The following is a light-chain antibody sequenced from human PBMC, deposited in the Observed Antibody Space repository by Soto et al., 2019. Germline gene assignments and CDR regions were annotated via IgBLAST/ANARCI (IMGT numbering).Light chain of an antibody. V-gene: IGLV7-46*01. Sequence: QAVVTQEPSLTVSPGGTVTLTCGSSTGAVTDTHYPFWFQQKPGQAPRTMIYNTNNEHSWTPARFSGSLLGGKAALTLSGAQPEDEAEYYCLLSYADARPWVFGGGTKVTVL. CDR2: NTN. CDR3: LLSYADARPWV. J-gene: IGLJ3*02. CDR1: TGAVTDTHY.